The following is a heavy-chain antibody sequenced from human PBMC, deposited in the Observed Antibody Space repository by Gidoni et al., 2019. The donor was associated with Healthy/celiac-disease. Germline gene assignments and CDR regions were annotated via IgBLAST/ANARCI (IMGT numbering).Heavy chain of an antibody. V-gene: IGHV4-4*02. CDR1: GGSISSNNW. D-gene: IGHD3-22*01. J-gene: IGHJ3*02. CDR2: IYHSGST. Sequence: QVQLQESGPGLVKPSGTLSLTCAVSGGSISSNNWWSWVRQPPGKGLEWIGEIYHSGSTNYNSSLKSRVTISIDKSKNQFSLKLSSVTAADTALYYCARRVTSGYYFGAFDIWGQGTMVTVSS. CDR3: ARRVTSGYYFGAFDI.